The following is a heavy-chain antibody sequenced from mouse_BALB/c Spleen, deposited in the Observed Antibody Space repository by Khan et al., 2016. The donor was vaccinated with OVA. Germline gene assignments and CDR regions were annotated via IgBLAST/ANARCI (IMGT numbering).Heavy chain of an antibody. V-gene: IGHV1-4*01. CDR1: GYTFTTYT. CDR2: INPSNGYT. J-gene: IGHJ3*01. Sequence: QVQLQQPGAELARPGASVKMSCKASGYTFTTYTMHWVKQRPGQGLEWIGYINPSNGYTNYNQKFKDKSTLTADKSSSTAYMQLSSLTSDYSAVYYCAREGAYYRSDGWFSYWDQGTLVTVSA. CDR3: AREGAYYRSDGWFSY. D-gene: IGHD2-14*01.